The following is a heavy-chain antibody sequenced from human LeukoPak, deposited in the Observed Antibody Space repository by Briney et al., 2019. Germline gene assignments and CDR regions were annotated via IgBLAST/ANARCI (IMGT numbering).Heavy chain of an antibody. J-gene: IGHJ4*02. CDR2: INSDGSST. D-gene: IGHD1-26*01. CDR1: GFTFSSNW. V-gene: IGHV3-74*01. CDR3: ARRGEDGSYYDY. Sequence: PGGSLRLSCAASGFTFSSNWMHWVRQVPGKGLVWVSRINSDGSSTSYADSVKGRFTISRDNAKNTMYLQMNSLRAEDTAVYYCARRGEDGSYYDYWGLGTLVTVSS.